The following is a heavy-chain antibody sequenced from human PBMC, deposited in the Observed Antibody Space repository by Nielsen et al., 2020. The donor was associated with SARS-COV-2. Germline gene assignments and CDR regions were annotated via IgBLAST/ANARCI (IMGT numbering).Heavy chain of an antibody. CDR1: GFTFNIYA. J-gene: IGHJ4*02. D-gene: IGHD2-15*01. CDR2: LSSSGGST. CDR3: AKTPRPVVAVNNFDY. V-gene: IGHV3-23*01. Sequence: GESLKISCAASGFTFNIYAMAWVRRAPGRGLQWVTGLSSSGGSTYYTDSVKGRFTISRDNSKNTLYLQMNSLRAEDTAVYYCAKTPRPVVAVNNFDYWGQGTLVTVSS.